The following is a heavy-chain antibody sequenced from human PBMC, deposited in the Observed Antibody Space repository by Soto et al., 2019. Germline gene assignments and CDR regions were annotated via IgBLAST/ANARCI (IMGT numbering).Heavy chain of an antibody. CDR1: GFTFSSYA. Sequence: QVQLVESGGGVVQPGRSLRLSCAASGFTFSSYAMHWVRQAPGKGLEWVAIIAYDGGNKNYGDSVKGRFTISRDNSKNTLYLQMNSLRAEDTAVYYCARGQRESRWTSMYYFDFWGQRTLVTVSS. CDR2: IAYDGGNK. J-gene: IGHJ4*02. D-gene: IGHD3-10*02. V-gene: IGHV3-30-3*01. CDR3: ARGQRESRWTSMYYFDF.